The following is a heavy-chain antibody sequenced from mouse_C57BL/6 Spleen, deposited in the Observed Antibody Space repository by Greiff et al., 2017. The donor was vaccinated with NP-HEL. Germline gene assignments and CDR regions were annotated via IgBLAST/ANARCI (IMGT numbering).Heavy chain of an antibody. V-gene: IGHV3-6*01. J-gene: IGHJ4*01. CDR1: GYSITSGYY. Sequence: ESGPGLVKPSQSLSLTCSVTGYSITSGYYWNWIRQFPGNKLEWMGYISYDGSNNYNPSLKNRISITRDTSKNQFFLKLNSVTTEDTATYYCARADDYYAMDYWGQGTSVTVSS. CDR3: ARADDYYAMDY. CDR2: ISYDGSN.